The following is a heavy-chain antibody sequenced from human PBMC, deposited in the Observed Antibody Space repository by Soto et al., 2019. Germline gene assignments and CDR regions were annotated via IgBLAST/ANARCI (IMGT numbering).Heavy chain of an antibody. CDR2: IVVASGQT. J-gene: IGHJ6*02. D-gene: IGHD2-15*01. V-gene: IGHV1-58*02. CDR3: SADRPDIGVGWWV. CDR1: GSGFISSS. Sequence: SVKVSCKASGSGFISSSIQWVRQAHGQRLEWIGWIVVASGQTNYAQNFRGRVAITRDTSTATAYIELTGLTSEDTAVYFCSADRPDIGVGWWVWGQGTTVTVSS.